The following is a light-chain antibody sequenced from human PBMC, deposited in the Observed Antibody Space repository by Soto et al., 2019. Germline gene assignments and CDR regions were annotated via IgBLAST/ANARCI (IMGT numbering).Light chain of an antibody. Sequence: IVLTQSPGTLALSKGERPSVSLSASQSVSSSYLAWYQQKPGQAPRLLIYGASTRATGIPARFSGSGSGTAFTLTISSLQSEDFAVYYCQQYDTWPQTFGQGTKVDIK. CDR3: QQYDTWPQT. CDR1: QSVSSSY. CDR2: GAS. V-gene: IGKV3-15*01. J-gene: IGKJ1*01.